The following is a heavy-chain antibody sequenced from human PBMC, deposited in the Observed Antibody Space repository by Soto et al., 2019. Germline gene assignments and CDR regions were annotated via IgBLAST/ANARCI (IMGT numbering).Heavy chain of an antibody. D-gene: IGHD5-18*01. CDR1: GGSISSGDYY. Sequence: NPSETLSLTCTVSGGSISSGDYYWSWIRQPPGKGLEWIGYIYYSGSTYYNPSLKSRVTISVDTSKNQFSLKLSSVTAADTAVYYCARGRGYSYGFYYFDYWGQGTLVTVSS. V-gene: IGHV4-30-4*01. CDR3: ARGRGYSYGFYYFDY. CDR2: IYYSGST. J-gene: IGHJ4*02.